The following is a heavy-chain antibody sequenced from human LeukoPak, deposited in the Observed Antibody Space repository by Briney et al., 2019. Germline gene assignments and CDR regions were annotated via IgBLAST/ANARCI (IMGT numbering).Heavy chain of an antibody. Sequence: SETLSLTCAVYGGSFSGYYWRWIRQPPGKGLEWIGEINHSGSTNYNPALKSRVTISVDTSKNQFSLKLSSGTAADTAVFYCAGTSGNVVVPAGRKEVPYCDYWGQGTLVTVSS. D-gene: IGHD2-2*01. J-gene: IGHJ4*02. V-gene: IGHV4-34*01. CDR1: GGSFSGYY. CDR2: INHSGST. CDR3: AGTSGNVVVPAGRKEVPYCDY.